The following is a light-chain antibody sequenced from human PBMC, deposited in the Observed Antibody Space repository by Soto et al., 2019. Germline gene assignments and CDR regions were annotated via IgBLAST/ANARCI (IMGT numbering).Light chain of an antibody. J-gene: IGKJ1*01. CDR2: GAS. V-gene: IGKV3-15*01. Sequence: EIVMTQSPATLSVSPGERATLSCRASQSVSSNLAWYQQKPGQAPRLLIYGASTRATGISARFSGSGSGTEFALTISSLQSEDFAVYYCQLYNNWPPWTFGQGTKVDIK. CDR3: QLYNNWPPWT. CDR1: QSVSSN.